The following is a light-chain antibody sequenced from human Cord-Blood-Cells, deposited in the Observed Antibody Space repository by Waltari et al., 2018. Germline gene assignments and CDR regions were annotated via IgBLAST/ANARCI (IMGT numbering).Light chain of an antibody. CDR2: RNN. J-gene: IGLJ3*02. CDR3: AAWDDSLSGPV. CDR1: SSNIGSHY. Sequence: QSVLTQPPSASGTPGQRVTISCSGSSSNIGSHYVYWDQQLPGTAPKLLIYRNNQRPSGVPDRFSGSKSGTSASLAISGLRSEDEADYYCAAWDDSLSGPVFGGGTKLTVL. V-gene: IGLV1-47*01.